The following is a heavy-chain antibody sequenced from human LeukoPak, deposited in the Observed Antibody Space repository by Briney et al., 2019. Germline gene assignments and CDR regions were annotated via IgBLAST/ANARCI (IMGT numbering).Heavy chain of an antibody. Sequence: SGPTLVNPTQTLTLTCTFSGFSLSTSGMCVSWIRPPPGKALEWLARIDWDDKYYSTSLKTRLTISKDTSKNQVVLTMTNMDPVDTATYYCARIQGGYSYGYADYWGQGTLVTVSS. CDR2: IDWDDK. J-gene: IGHJ4*02. CDR3: ARIQGGYSYGYADY. V-gene: IGHV2-70*11. CDR1: GFSLSTSGMC. D-gene: IGHD5-18*01.